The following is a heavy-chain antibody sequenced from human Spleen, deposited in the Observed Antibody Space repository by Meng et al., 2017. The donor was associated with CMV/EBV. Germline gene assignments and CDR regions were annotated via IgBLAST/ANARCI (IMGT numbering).Heavy chain of an antibody. CDR1: GFTFSSYA. V-gene: IGHV3-23*01. CDR3: AKALPCSSTSCYTGGYFDY. CDR2: ISGSGGST. Sequence: GESLKISCAASGFTFSSYAMGWVRQAPGKGLEWVSAISGSGGSTYYADSVKGRFTISRDNSKNTLYLQMNSLRAEDTAVYYCAKALPCSSTSCYTGGYFDYWGQGTLVTVSS. D-gene: IGHD2-2*02. J-gene: IGHJ4*02.